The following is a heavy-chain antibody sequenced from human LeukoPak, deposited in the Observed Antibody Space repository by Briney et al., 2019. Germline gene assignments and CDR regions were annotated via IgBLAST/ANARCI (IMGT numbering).Heavy chain of an antibody. CDR2: INPNSGGT. CDR3: ARVPSSTMVTTDFDY. CDR1: GYTFTGYY. V-gene: IGHV1-2*02. J-gene: IGHJ4*02. Sequence: ASVKVSCKASGYTFTGYYMHWVRQAPGQGLEWMGWINPNSGGTNYAQKFQGRVTMTRDTSISTAYMEMRSLTSDDTAVYYCARVPSSTMVTTDFDYWGQGTLVTVSS. D-gene: IGHD4/OR15-4a*01.